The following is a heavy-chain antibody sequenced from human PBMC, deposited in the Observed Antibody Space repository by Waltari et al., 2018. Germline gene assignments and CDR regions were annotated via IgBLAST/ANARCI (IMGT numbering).Heavy chain of an antibody. CDR3: ARDRGLRGGYDS. J-gene: IGHJ5*02. CDR1: GGSISSGNW. Sequence: QVQLQESGPGLVKPSGPLSLTCVVYGGSISSGNWWSWVRQPPGKGLEWIGEIYHSGSTNYNPSLKSRLSISLDKSKNQFSLNLSSVTAADTAVYYCARDRGLRGGYDSWGQGTLVTVSS. D-gene: IGHD5-12*01. V-gene: IGHV4-4*02. CDR2: IYHSGST.